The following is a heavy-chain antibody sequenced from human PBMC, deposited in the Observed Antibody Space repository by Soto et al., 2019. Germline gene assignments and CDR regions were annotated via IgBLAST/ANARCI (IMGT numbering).Heavy chain of an antibody. CDR2: ITASGGTI. D-gene: IGHD3-10*01. CDR1: GFSFSSFT. Sequence: EVRLVESGGGLVQPGGSRRLSCAASGFSFSSFTMNWVRQAPGKGLEWISYITASGGTIFYADSVRGRFTISRDNAKDSLYLQMDSLRPEDTAVYYCVREDYYGSGSPDYWGRGTLVTVSS. V-gene: IGHV3-48*01. CDR3: VREDYYGSGSPDY. J-gene: IGHJ4*02.